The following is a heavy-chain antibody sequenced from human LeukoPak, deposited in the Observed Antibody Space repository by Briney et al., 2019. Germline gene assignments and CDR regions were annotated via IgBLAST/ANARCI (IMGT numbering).Heavy chain of an antibody. V-gene: IGHV4-4*02. CDR1: GGSISSSNW. J-gene: IGHJ4*02. CDR2: IYHSGST. D-gene: IGHD6-13*01. CDR3: ARDRIAAAGGGGQGTKRSRPFDY. Sequence: SGTLSLTCAVSGGSISSSNWWSWVRQPPGKGLEWIGEIYHSGSTNYNPSLKSRVTISVDKSKNQFSLKLSSVTAADTAVYYCARDRIAAAGGGGQGTKRSRPFDYWGQGTLVTVSS.